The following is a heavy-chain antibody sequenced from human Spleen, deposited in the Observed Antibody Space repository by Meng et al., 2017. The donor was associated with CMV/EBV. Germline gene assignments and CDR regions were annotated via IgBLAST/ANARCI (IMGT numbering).Heavy chain of an antibody. J-gene: IGHJ4*02. Sequence: FTFSGYARHWVRQAPGKGLEWVAVISYDGSNKYYADSVKGRFTISRDNSKNTLYLQVDSLRAEDTAVYYCARDSGRYCSGGSCYSTDWGQGTLVTVSS. CDR3: ARDSGRYCSGGSCYSTD. CDR1: FTFSGYA. D-gene: IGHD2-15*01. CDR2: ISYDGSNK. V-gene: IGHV3-30-3*01.